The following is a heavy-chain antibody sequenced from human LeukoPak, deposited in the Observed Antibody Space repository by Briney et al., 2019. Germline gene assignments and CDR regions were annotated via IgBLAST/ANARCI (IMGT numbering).Heavy chain of an antibody. CDR3: ARDKSIAVAGWFDP. D-gene: IGHD6-19*01. V-gene: IGHV1-18*01. CDR2: ISAYNGNT. J-gene: IGHJ5*02. CDR1: GYTFTSYG. Sequence: GASVKVSCKASGYTFTSYGISWVRQAPGQGVEWMGWISAYNGNTNYAQKLQGRVTMTTDTSTSTAYMELRSLRSDDTAVYYCARDKSIAVAGWFDPWGQGTLVTVSS.